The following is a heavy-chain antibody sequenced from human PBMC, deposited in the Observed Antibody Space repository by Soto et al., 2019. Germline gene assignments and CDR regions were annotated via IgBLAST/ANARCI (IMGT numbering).Heavy chain of an antibody. D-gene: IGHD6-19*01. CDR2: ISYDGSEK. Sequence: QVALVESGGGVVRPGRSLRLSCGASGFSFSKYGMHWVRQAPGEGLEWLSLISYDGSEKCYAESVKGRFTISRDNSKNTLYLHTNSLRGDDTAVYFCAKGYEVSHPVASAWYSNDFYGVDVWGRGTTVTVSS. CDR3: AKGYEVSHPVASAWYSNDFYGVDV. V-gene: IGHV3-30*18. J-gene: IGHJ6*02. CDR1: GFSFSKYG.